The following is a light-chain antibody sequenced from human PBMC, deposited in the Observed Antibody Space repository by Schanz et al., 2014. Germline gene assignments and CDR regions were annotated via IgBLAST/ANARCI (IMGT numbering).Light chain of an antibody. J-gene: IGLJ3*02. CDR1: SSDVGGYNY. CDR3: SSYTSSNTGV. Sequence: QSALTQPPSASGSPGQSVTISCTGTSSDVGGYNYVSWYQQHPGKAPKLMIYEVRQRPSGVSDRFSGSKSGYTASLTISGLQAEDEADYYCSSYTSSNTGVFGGGTKLTVL. V-gene: IGLV2-8*01. CDR2: EVR.